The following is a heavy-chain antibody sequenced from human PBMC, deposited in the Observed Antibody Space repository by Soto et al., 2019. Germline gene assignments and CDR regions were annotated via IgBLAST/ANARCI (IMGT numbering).Heavy chain of an antibody. D-gene: IGHD2-15*01. CDR3: ARRWGRSFDY. Sequence: QVQLQESGPGLVKPSETLSLTCTVSGGSISSYYWSWIRQPPGKGLEWIGYIYYSESTNYNPSLKSRVIISVDTSKNQYSLKLSSVSAADTDVDYGARRWGRSFDYWGQGTLVTVSS. V-gene: IGHV4-59*08. CDR2: IYYSEST. CDR1: GGSISSYY. J-gene: IGHJ4*02.